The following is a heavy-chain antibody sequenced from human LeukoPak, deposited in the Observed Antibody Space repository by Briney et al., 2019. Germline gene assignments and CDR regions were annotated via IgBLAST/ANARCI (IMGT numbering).Heavy chain of an antibody. Sequence: PSETLSLTCAVYGGSFSGYYWSWIRQPPGKGLEWIGEINHSGSTNYNPSLKSRVTISVDTSKNQFSLKLSPVTAADTAVYYCARGDYPYGSGSYYRGGFDYWGQGTLVTVSS. J-gene: IGHJ4*02. D-gene: IGHD3-10*01. CDR1: GGSFSGYY. V-gene: IGHV4-34*01. CDR2: INHSGST. CDR3: ARGDYPYGSGSYYRGGFDY.